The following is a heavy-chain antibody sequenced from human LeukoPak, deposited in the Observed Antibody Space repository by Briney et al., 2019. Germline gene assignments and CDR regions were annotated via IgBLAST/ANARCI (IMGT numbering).Heavy chain of an antibody. CDR1: GGSFSGYY. CDR3: ARGRRVAGYFDY. CDR2: INHSGST. J-gene: IGHJ4*02. D-gene: IGHD6-19*01. V-gene: IGHV4-34*01. Sequence: SETLSLTCAVYGGSFSGYYWSWIRQPPGKGLEWIGEINHSGSTNYNPSLKSRVTILVDTSKNQFSLKLSSVTAADTAVYYCARGRRVAGYFDYWGQGTLVTVSS.